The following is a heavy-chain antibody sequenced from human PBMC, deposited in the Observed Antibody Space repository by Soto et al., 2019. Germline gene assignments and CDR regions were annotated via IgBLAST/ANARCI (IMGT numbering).Heavy chain of an antibody. J-gene: IGHJ4*02. CDR1: GLVFCSNH. CDR3: ARNYFDSGGGFDY. Sequence: GGSARHSGAVAGLVFCSNHMSWVRQALGKGLEGVSVIYRDGSTYYADSVKGRFTISRDNSKNTLYLQMNSLRAEDTAVYYCARNYFDSGGGFDYWGQGTLVTVSS. V-gene: IGHV3-53*01. CDR2: IYRDGST. D-gene: IGHD3-22*01.